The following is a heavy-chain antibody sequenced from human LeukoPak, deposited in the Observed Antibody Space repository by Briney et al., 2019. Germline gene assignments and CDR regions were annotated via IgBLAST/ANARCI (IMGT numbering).Heavy chain of an antibody. Sequence: GRSLRLSCAASGFTFDDYAMHWVRQAPGKGLEWVSGINWNSGNIGYADSVKGRFTISRDNAKNSLYLQMNSLRAEDTALYYCAKGFHVVVMTALDYWGQGTLVTVSS. V-gene: IGHV3-9*01. J-gene: IGHJ4*02. CDR2: INWNSGNI. D-gene: IGHD2-21*02. CDR3: AKGFHVVVMTALDY. CDR1: GFTFDDYA.